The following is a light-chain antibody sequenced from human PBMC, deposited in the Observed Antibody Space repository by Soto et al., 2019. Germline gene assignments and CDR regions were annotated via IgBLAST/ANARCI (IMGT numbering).Light chain of an antibody. Sequence: QLVLTQSHSASASLGASVKLTCTLSSGHSYYAIAWHQQQPEKGPRYLMKVNSDGSHTKGDGIPDRFSGSSSGAERYLTISSLQSEDEADYYCQTWGAGIRVFGGGTKLTVL. CDR1: SGHSYYA. J-gene: IGLJ3*02. CDR3: QTWGAGIRV. CDR2: VNSDGSH. V-gene: IGLV4-69*01.